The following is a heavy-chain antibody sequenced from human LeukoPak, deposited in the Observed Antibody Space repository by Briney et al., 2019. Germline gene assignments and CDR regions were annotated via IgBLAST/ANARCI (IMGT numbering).Heavy chain of an antibody. Sequence: SVKVSCKASGGTFSSYAISWVRQAPGQGLEWMGGIIPIFGTANYAQKFQGRVTITTDESTSTAYMELSSLKSEDTAVYYCARVRAPYCSSTSCYRRNYYMDVWGKGTTVTVSS. J-gene: IGHJ6*03. V-gene: IGHV1-69*05. CDR2: IIPIFGTA. D-gene: IGHD2-2*01. CDR3: ARVRAPYCSSTSCYRRNYYMDV. CDR1: GGTFSSYA.